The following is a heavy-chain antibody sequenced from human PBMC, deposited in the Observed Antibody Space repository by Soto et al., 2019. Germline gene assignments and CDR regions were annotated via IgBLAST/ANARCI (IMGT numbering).Heavy chain of an antibody. J-gene: IGHJ4*02. CDR3: ARPTSGTTFDY. Sequence: ASVKVSCKASGYTFTSYAMHWVRQAPGQRLEWTGWINAGNGNTKYSQKFQGRVTITRDTSASTAYMELSSLRSEDTAVYYCARPTSGTTFDYWGQGTLVTVSS. V-gene: IGHV1-3*01. CDR2: INAGNGNT. D-gene: IGHD1-1*01. CDR1: GYTFTSYA.